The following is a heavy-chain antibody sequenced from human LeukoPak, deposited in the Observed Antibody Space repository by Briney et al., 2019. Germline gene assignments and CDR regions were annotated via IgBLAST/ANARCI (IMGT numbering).Heavy chain of an antibody. D-gene: IGHD2-2*02. V-gene: IGHV1-2*02. Sequence: GASVKVSCKASGGTFSSYAIDWVRQAPGQGLEWMGWINPNSGGTNYAQKFQGRVTMTRDTSISTAYMELSSLRSEDTAVYYCARGVPIGYCSSTSCYNYFDYWGQGTLVTVSS. J-gene: IGHJ4*02. CDR3: ARGVPIGYCSSTSCYNYFDY. CDR2: INPNSGGT. CDR1: GGTFSSYA.